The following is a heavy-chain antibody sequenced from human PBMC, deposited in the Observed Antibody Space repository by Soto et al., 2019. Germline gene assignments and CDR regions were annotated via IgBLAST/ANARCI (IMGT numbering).Heavy chain of an antibody. CDR1: GFTFSSYV. Sequence: QVQLVESGGGVVQPGRSLRLSCAASGFTFSSYVMHWVRQAPGKGLEWVAVISEGGSDRYYGDSVKARFTVSRDNSRNTVYLQMDSLRAEDMVVYYCVRGSSGSTHYFENWGQGTPVTVSS. V-gene: IGHV3-30-3*01. J-gene: IGHJ4*02. CDR2: ISEGGSDR. D-gene: IGHD6-19*01. CDR3: VRGSSGSTHYFEN.